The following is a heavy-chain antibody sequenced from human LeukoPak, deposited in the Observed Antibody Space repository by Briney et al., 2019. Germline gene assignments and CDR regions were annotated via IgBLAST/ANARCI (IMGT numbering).Heavy chain of an antibody. CDR3: ARLGMSPSDY. CDR1: DDSISDYY. V-gene: IGHV4-59*08. Sequence: KTSETLSLTCTVSDDSISDYYRGWIRQPPGKGLEWIGYIYYSGSTNYNPSLKSRVTISVDTSKNQFSLKLSSVTAADTAVYYCARLGMSPSDYWGQGTLVTVSS. CDR2: IYYSGST. J-gene: IGHJ4*02. D-gene: IGHD1-26*01.